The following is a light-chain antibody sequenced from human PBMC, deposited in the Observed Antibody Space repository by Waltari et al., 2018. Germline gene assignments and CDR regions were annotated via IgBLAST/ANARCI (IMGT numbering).Light chain of an antibody. Sequence: DIQMTQSPSSLSASVGDRVTITCRASQGIRVDLGWYQQKPGRAPKRLIYAASRLQSGVPSRFSGSGSGTECTLTISSLEPEDFGTYYCLQHNSYPFTFGPGTKVDIK. V-gene: IGKV1-17*01. CDR3: LQHNSYPFT. J-gene: IGKJ3*01. CDR1: QGIRVD. CDR2: AAS.